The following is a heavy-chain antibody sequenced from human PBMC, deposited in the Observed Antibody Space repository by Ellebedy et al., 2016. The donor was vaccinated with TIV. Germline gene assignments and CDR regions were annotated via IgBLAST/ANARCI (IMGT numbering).Heavy chain of an antibody. CDR2: IYYSGST. CDR3: ARGVVYGDD. D-gene: IGHD3-3*01. V-gene: IGHV4-59*01. J-gene: IGHJ4*02. CDR1: GGSIRSYY. Sequence: MPSETLSLTCTVSGGSIRSYYWSRIRQPPGKGLEWIGYIYYSGSTNYNPSLKSRVTISVDTSKNQFSLRLSSVTAADTAVYYCARGVVYGDDWGQGTLVTVSS.